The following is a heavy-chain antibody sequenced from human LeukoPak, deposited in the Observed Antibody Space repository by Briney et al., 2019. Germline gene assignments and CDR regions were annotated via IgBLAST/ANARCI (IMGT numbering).Heavy chain of an antibody. V-gene: IGHV1-2*02. CDR2: INPNSGGT. D-gene: IGHD4-17*01. J-gene: IGHJ5*02. Sequence: QGLEWMGWINPNSGGTNYAQKFQGRVTMTRDTSISTAYMELSRLRSDDTAVYYCARPLDYGDYLWGQGTLVTVSS. CDR3: ARPLDYGDYL.